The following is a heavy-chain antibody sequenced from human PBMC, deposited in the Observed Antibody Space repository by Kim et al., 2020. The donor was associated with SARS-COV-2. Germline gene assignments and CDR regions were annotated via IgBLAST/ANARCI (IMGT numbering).Heavy chain of an antibody. J-gene: IGHJ3*02. CDR3: ARDTSGWTDAFDI. V-gene: IGHV1-69*01. D-gene: IGHD6-19*01. Sequence: YAQKCQGRVTITADESTSTAYMELSSLRSEDTAVYYCARDTSGWTDAFDIWGQGTMVTVSS.